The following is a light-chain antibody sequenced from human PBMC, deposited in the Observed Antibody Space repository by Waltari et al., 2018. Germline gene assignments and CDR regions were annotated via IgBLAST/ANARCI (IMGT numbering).Light chain of an antibody. V-gene: IGLV2-14*01. Sequence: QSALTQPASVSGSPGQSITISCTGTSSDVGGYNYVSWYHQHPGKVPKLMIYDVSNRPSGVSNRFSGSKSGNTASLTISGLQAEDEADYYCSSYTSSSTLDVFGTGTKVTVL. CDR2: DVS. CDR3: SSYTSSSTLDV. CDR1: SSDVGGYNY. J-gene: IGLJ1*01.